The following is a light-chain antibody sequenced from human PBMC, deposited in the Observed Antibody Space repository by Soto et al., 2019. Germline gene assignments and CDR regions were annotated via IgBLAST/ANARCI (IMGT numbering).Light chain of an antibody. Sequence: DIHMTQSPSSLSASVGDTVTITCRASQNIDMYLNWYQQKPGKAPRVLISGASNLQSGVPSRFSGSGSGTDFTLTITSLQSADFASYCCQHTFNSPPWTFGQGTKVEVK. J-gene: IGKJ1*01. CDR3: QHTFNSPPWT. V-gene: IGKV1-39*01. CDR2: GAS. CDR1: QNIDMY.